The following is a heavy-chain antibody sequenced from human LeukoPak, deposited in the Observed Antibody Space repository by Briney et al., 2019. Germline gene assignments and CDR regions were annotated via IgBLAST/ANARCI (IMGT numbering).Heavy chain of an antibody. Sequence: GGSLRLSCAASGFTFSDYGMSWVRQAPGKGLEWVSTISDGGSITYYADSVKGRFTISGDNSKNTLLLQMNSLRAEDTAVYYCAKSRGSGSKMARGVNFDYWGQGTLVTVSS. CDR3: AKSRGSGSKMARGVNFDY. D-gene: IGHD3-10*01. CDR1: GFTFSDYG. J-gene: IGHJ4*02. CDR2: ISDGGSIT. V-gene: IGHV3-23*01.